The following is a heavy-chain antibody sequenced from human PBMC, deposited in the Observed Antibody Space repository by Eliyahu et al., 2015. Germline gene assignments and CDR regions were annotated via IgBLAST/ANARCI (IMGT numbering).Heavy chain of an antibody. CDR3: ARSRSGSVEYFQH. CDR1: GFTFSSYW. Sequence: EVQLVESGGGLVQPGGSLXLSCAASGFTFSSYWMSWVRQAPGKGLEWVANIKQDGSEKYYVDSVKGRFTISRDNAKNSLYLQMNSLRAEDTAVYYCARSRSGSVEYFQHWGQGTLVTVSS. CDR2: IKQDGSEK. D-gene: IGHD1-26*01. J-gene: IGHJ1*01. V-gene: IGHV3-7*01.